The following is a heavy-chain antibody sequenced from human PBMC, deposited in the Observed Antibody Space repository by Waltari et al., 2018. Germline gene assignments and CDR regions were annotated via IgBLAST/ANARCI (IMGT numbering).Heavy chain of an antibody. V-gene: IGHV1-69*13. J-gene: IGHJ3*02. D-gene: IGHD6-19*01. Sequence: QVQLVQSGAEVKKPGSSVKVSCKASGGTVSSYAISWVRQAPGQGLEWMGGIIPIFGTANYAQKFQGRVTITADESTSTAYMELSSLRSEDTAVYYCARYSERGSGWSDDAFDIWGQGTMVTVSS. CDR1: GGTVSSYA. CDR2: IIPIFGTA. CDR3: ARYSERGSGWSDDAFDI.